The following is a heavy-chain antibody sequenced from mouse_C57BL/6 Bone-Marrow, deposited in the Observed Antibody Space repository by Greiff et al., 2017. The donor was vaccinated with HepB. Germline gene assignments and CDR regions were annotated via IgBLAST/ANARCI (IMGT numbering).Heavy chain of an antibody. CDR3: AKTSFHYYGSRYLYYFDY. V-gene: IGHV1-69*01. CDR2: IDPSDSYT. D-gene: IGHD1-1*01. Sequence: QVQLQQPGAELVMPGASVKLSCKASGYTFTSYWMHWVKQRPGQGLEWIGEIDPSDSYTNYNQKFKGKSTLTVDKSSSTAYMQLSSLTSEDSAVYYCAKTSFHYYGSRYLYYFDYWGQGTTLTVSS. J-gene: IGHJ2*01. CDR1: GYTFTSYW.